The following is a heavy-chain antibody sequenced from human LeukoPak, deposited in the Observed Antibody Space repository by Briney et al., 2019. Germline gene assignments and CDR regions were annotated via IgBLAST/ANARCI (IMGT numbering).Heavy chain of an antibody. J-gene: IGHJ6*04. Sequence: SETLSLTCAVYGGSFSGYYWSWIRQPPGKGLEWTGEINHSGSTNYNPSLKSRVTISVDTSKNQFSLKLSSVTAADTAVYYCARGGVLWFGESWYYGMDVWGKGTTVTVSS. CDR3: ARGGVLWFGESWYYGMDV. D-gene: IGHD3-10*01. V-gene: IGHV4-34*01. CDR1: GGSFSGYY. CDR2: INHSGST.